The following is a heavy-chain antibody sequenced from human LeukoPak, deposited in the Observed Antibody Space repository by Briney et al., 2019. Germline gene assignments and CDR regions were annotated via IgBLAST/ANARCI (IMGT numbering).Heavy chain of an antibody. V-gene: IGHV1-8*01. CDR3: AREGLPYAMDV. J-gene: IGHJ6*02. Sequence: ASVKVSCKASGYSLISYDIKWVRQAAGQGLEWMGWMNPNSGRTGYAQTFQGRVTMTRDTSLNTAYMELSSLKSEDTAIYYCAREGLPYAMDVWGQGTTVTVSS. D-gene: IGHD2-15*01. CDR1: GYSLISYD. CDR2: MNPNSGRT.